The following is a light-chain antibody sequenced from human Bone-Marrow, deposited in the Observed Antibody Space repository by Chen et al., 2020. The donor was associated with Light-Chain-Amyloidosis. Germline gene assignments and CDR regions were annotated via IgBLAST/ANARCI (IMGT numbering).Light chain of an antibody. CDR1: SGSIATNY. V-gene: IGLV6-57*01. CDR3: KYYQGSNQGV. CDR2: END. J-gene: IGLJ3*02. Sequence: NFMLTQPHSVSESPGKTVIISCTRSSGSIATNYVNWYQQRPGSSPTTVIYENDQRPSGVPYRFSGSIDRTSNSASISISGLKTEEEYHYQCKYYQGSNQGVFGGGTKLSVL.